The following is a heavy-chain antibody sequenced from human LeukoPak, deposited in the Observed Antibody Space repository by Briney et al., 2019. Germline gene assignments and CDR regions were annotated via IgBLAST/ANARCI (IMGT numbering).Heavy chain of an antibody. J-gene: IGHJ4*02. D-gene: IGHD5-24*01. CDR3: ARGEMATGSDY. Sequence: PGRSLRLSCAASGFTFSSYAMSWVRQAPGKGLEWVSAISGSGGSTYYADSVKGRFTISRDNAKNSLYLQMNSLRAEDTAVYYCARGEMATGSDYWGQGTLVTVSS. CDR1: GFTFSSYA. CDR2: ISGSGGST. V-gene: IGHV3-23*01.